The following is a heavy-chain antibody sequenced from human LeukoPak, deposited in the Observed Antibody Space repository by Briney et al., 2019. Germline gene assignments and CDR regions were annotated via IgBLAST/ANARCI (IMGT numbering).Heavy chain of an antibody. CDR2: ISSTTYT. D-gene: IGHD6-19*01. CDR1: GFTFSVYS. V-gene: IGHV3-21*01. CDR3: ARDGSGWSRDV. Sequence: GGSLRLSCAASGFTFSVYSMSWIRQAPEKGLEWVSSISSTTYTYYADSVKGRFTISRDNSKNSLYLQMNSLTAEDTALYYCARDGSGWSRDVWSQGTTVTVSS. J-gene: IGHJ6*02.